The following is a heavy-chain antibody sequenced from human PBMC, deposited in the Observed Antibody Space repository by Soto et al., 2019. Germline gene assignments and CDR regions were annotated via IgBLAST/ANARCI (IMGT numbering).Heavy chain of an antibody. Sequence: GSLRLSCAASGFIFRDYAMSWVRPAPGKGPEWVSVVGGGDDGRYYADSVKGRFTISRDNAKNSLYLQMNSLRAEDTAVYYCARGLRRHSTGHIDYWCPGTLVTVSS. V-gene: IGHV3-23*01. J-gene: IGHJ4*02. CDR1: GFIFRDYA. CDR3: ARGLRRHSTGHIDY. CDR2: VGGGDDGR. D-gene: IGHD3-22*01.